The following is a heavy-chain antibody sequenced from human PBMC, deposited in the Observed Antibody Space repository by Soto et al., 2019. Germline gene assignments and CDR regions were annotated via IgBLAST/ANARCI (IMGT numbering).Heavy chain of an antibody. D-gene: IGHD5-12*01. V-gene: IGHV4-34*01. CDR1: GGSFSGYY. CDR2: INHSGST. J-gene: IGHJ6*03. Sequence: SETLSLTCAVYGGSFSGYYWSWIRQPPGKGLEWIGEINHSGSTNYNPSLKSRVTISVDTSKNQFSLKLSSVTAADTAVYYCARGGTHISGYAKYYYYYMDVWGKGTTVTVSS. CDR3: ARGGTHISGYAKYYYYYMDV.